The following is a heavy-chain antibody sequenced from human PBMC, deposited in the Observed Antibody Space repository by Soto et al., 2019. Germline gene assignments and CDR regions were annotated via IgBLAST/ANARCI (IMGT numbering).Heavy chain of an antibody. CDR2: INHSGST. V-gene: IGHV4-34*01. D-gene: IGHD3-10*01. Sequence: QVQLQQWGAGLLKPSETLSLTCAVYGGSFSGYYWSWIRQPPGKGLEWIGEINHSGSTNYNPSLKSRVTISVDTSKNQFSLKLSSVTAADTAVYYCARGQRGRSKHVFARWGAFDIWGQGTMVTVSS. CDR3: ARGQRGRSKHVFARWGAFDI. J-gene: IGHJ3*02. CDR1: GGSFSGYY.